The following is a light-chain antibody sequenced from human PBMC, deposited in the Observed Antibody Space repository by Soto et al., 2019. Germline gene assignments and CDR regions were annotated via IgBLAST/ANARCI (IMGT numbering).Light chain of an antibody. Sequence: EVVLTHSPGTLSVSLGESVALNGRASRDINRNLAWYQQVPGQSPRLLIFGASSRAAGVPARFSGSGSGTDFTLTITNLQSEDFAVYYCQQYNSWPQFGQGTRLEIK. CDR3: QQYNSWPQ. CDR1: RDINRN. J-gene: IGKJ5*01. CDR2: GAS. V-gene: IGKV3-15*01.